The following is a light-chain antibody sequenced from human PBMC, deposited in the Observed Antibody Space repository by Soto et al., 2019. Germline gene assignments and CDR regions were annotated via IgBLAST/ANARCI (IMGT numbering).Light chain of an antibody. Sequence: DIQMTQSPSTLSGSVGDRVTITCRASQTISSWLAWYQQKPGKAPKLLIYKASTLKSGVPSRFSGSGSGTEFTLTISSLQPDDFETYYCQQYTSYPEAFGQRSKVDIK. J-gene: IGKJ1*01. CDR3: QQYTSYPEA. V-gene: IGKV1-5*03. CDR1: QTISSW. CDR2: KAS.